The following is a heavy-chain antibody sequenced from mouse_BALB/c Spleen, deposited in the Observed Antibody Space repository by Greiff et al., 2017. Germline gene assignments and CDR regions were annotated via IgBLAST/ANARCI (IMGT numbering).Heavy chain of an antibody. CDR1: GFTFSSFG. Sequence: EVQLVESGGGLVQPGGSRKLSCAASGFTFSSFGMHWVRQAPEKGLEWVAYISRGSSTINYADTVKGRFTISRDNPKNTMFLQMTSLRSEDTAMYDCARGNLYGSYAMDYWGQGTSVTVSS. V-gene: IGHV5-17*02. D-gene: IGHD2-10*02. J-gene: IGHJ4*01. CDR3: ARGNLYGSYAMDY. CDR2: ISRGSSTI.